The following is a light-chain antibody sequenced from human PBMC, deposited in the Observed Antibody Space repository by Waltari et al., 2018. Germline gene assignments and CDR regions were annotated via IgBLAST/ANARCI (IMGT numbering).Light chain of an antibody. J-gene: IGKJ1*01. CDR3: QQYSYYQT. CDR1: QSISNW. CDR2: KAS. Sequence: DIQMTQSPSTLPASVGDRVTIPCRASQSISNWLAWFQQRPGKAPKLLIYKASSLESGVPARFSGRGSGTDFSLTISSLQPDDFATYYCQQYSYYQTFGQGTKVEIK. V-gene: IGKV1-5*03.